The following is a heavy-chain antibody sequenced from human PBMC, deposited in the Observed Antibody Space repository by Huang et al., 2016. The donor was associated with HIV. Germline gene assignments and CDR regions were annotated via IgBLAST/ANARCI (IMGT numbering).Heavy chain of an antibody. J-gene: IGHJ4*02. CDR3: AKPYSGSSNQVFDY. CDR2: IRARGDTK. D-gene: IGHD1-26*01. V-gene: IGHV3-23*01. Sequence: EVRLLESGGRLVQSCESLRLFCSASGFTFNIYAMSWVRQAPVKRPEWVAVIRARGDTKTFQDSVKGRFTISGYNSMSILYLQVSSLGVEATAMYYCAKPYSGSSNQVFDYWGQGTMVTVSS. CDR1: GFTFNIYA.